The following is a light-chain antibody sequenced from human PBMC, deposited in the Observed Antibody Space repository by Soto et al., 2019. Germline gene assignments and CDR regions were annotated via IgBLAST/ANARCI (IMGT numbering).Light chain of an antibody. CDR3: MQAIQTPIP. V-gene: IGKV2-28*01. J-gene: IGKJ5*01. CDR1: QSLLHSDGYTY. Sequence: DIVMTQSPLSLPVTPGEPASISCRSSQSLLHSDGYTYLDWYLQRPGQSPQLLIYLGSNRASGVPDRFSSSGSGTDFTLRISRVEAEDVGIYYCMQAIQTPIPFGQGTRLEIK. CDR2: LGS.